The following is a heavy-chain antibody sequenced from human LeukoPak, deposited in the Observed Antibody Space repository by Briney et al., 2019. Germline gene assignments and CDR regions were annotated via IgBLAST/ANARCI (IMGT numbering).Heavy chain of an antibody. J-gene: IGHJ4*02. V-gene: IGHV1-18*01. D-gene: IGHD3-10*01. CDR1: GYTFTSYG. CDR2: ISAYNGNT. Sequence: ASVKVSCKASGYTFTSYGISWVRRAPGQGLEWMGWISAYNGNTNYAQKLQGRVTMTTDTSTSTAYMELRSLRSDDTAVYYCARDRSVLLWFGELYGGSYYFDYWGQGTLVTVSS. CDR3: ARDRSVLLWFGELYGGSYYFDY.